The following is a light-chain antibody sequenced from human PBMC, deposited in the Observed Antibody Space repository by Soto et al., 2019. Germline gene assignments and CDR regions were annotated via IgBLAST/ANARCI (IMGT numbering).Light chain of an antibody. CDR2: GVS. J-gene: IGKJ2*01. Sequence: EIVLTQSPGTLSLSPGERATLSCRASQSVSSSYLAWYQQKPGQAPRLLIYGVSSTATGIPDRFSGSGSGTDFTLTNSRLEPEDFAVYYCQQYGSSPPYTFGQGTKLEIK. V-gene: IGKV3-20*01. CDR3: QQYGSSPPYT. CDR1: QSVSSSY.